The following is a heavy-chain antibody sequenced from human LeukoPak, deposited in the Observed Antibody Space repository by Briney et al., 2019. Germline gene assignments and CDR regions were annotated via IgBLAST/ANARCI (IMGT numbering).Heavy chain of an antibody. CDR3: VRGQTIDY. Sequence: AGSLRLSCTTSGFAFSNYWMYWVRQPPWKCLVWVSRIKSDWSGITYTDSVEGRFTISIDNVKNTLYLQMNSLRDEDTAVYYCVRGQTIDYWGQGTLVTVSS. D-gene: IGHD3-3*01. CDR1: GFAFSNYW. J-gene: IGHJ4*02. CDR2: IKSDWSGI. V-gene: IGHV3-74*01.